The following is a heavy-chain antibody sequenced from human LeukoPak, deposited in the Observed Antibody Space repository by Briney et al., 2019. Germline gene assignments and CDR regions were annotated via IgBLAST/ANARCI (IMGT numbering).Heavy chain of an antibody. CDR1: GFTFSSYA. V-gene: IGHV3-48*02. CDR2: ISGSSSDI. J-gene: IGHJ4*02. CDR3: ARDWFSGTNYKPLFDY. Sequence: GGSLRLSCAASGFTFSSYAMNWVRQAPGKGLEWVSYISGSSSDIKYADSVKGRFTISRDNAKNSLYLQMNSLRDEDTAVYYCARDWFSGTNYKPLFDYWGQGTLVTVSS. D-gene: IGHD3-10*01.